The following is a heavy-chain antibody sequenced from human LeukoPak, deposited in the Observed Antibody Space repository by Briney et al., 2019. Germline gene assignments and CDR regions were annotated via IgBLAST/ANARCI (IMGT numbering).Heavy chain of an antibody. CDR1: GSSFTSYW. D-gene: IGHD4-11*01. CDR3: ARHPHYSNYEYLDY. J-gene: IGHJ4*02. V-gene: IGHV5-51*01. Sequence: GESLKISCKGSGSSFTSYWIGWVRQMPGKGLEWMGIIYPGDSDTRYSPSFQGQVTISADKSISTPYLQWSGLKASDTAMYYCARHPHYSNYEYLDYWGRGTLVTVSS. CDR2: IYPGDSDT.